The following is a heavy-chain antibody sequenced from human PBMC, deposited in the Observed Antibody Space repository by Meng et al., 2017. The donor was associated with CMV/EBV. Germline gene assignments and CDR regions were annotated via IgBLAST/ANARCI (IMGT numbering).Heavy chain of an antibody. J-gene: IGHJ4*02. CDR3: ARSEQLPVYLY. V-gene: IGHV4-59*01. D-gene: IGHD6-13*01. CDR2: IYYSGNT. Sequence: ESLKISCTVSGGSISNYYWSWIRQPPGKGLEWIGYIYYSGNTDYNPSLKSRVTISLDTSKNQFSLKLSSVTAADTAIYYCARSEQLPVYLYWGQGTLVTVSS. CDR1: GGSISNYY.